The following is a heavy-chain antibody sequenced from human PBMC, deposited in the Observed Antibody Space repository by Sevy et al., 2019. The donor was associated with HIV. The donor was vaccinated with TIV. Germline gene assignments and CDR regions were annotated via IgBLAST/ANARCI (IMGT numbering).Heavy chain of an antibody. J-gene: IGHJ4*02. D-gene: IGHD6-13*01. CDR3: ARDLGGSSWSWFGY. CDR2: IYYSGST. CDR1: GASISSGGYY. V-gene: IGHV4-31*03. Sequence: SETLSLTCTVSGASISSGGYYWSWIRQHPGKGLEWIGYIYYSGSTYYNPSLKSRVTLSVDTSKNQFSLKLRSVTAAATAVYYCARDLGGSSWSWFGYWGQGTLVTVSS.